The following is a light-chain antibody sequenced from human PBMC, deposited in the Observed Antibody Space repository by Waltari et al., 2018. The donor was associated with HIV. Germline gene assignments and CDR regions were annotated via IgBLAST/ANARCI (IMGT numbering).Light chain of an antibody. V-gene: IGKV3-15*01. CDR3: QHYTNGPLT. CDR2: GST. Sequence: EVVMTQSPAALSLFPGERATLSCRASQTVSRDLAWYQQKPGQAPRLLIYGSTTRATDVPARFSGSGSGTEFTLIISSLQPEDFAVYYCQHYTNGPLTFGGVTKVEIK. CDR1: QTVSRD. J-gene: IGKJ4*01.